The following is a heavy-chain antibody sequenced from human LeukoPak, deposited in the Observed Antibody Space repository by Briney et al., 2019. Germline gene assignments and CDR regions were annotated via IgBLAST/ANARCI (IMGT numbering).Heavy chain of an antibody. D-gene: IGHD3-10*02. CDR2: IYYSGST. V-gene: IGHV4-39*01. Sequence: SETLSLTCTVSVGSISSSSYYWGWIRQPPGKGLEWIGSIYYSGSTYYNPSLKSRVTTSVDTSKNQFSLKLSSVTAADTAVYYCARLFSPGNFDYWGQGTLVTVSS. CDR3: ARLFSPGNFDY. J-gene: IGHJ4*02. CDR1: VGSISSSSYY.